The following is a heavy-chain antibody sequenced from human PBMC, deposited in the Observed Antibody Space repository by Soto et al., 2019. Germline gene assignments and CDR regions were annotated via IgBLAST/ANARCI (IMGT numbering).Heavy chain of an antibody. Sequence: PGGSLRLSCTASGFSFSSYEMNYVRQAPGKGLEWVSYISSSGTTIYYAGSVKGRFTISRDNAKNSLYLQMNSLRAEDTAVYYCASMIFGVVNDYSYYGMDVWGQGTTVTVSS. CDR3: ASMIFGVVNDYSYYGMDV. CDR2: ISSSGTTI. V-gene: IGHV3-48*03. J-gene: IGHJ6*02. CDR1: GFSFSSYE. D-gene: IGHD3-3*01.